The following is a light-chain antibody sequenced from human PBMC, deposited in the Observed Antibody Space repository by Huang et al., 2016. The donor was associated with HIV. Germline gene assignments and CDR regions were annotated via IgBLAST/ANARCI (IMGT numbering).Light chain of an antibody. CDR1: QSVSTY. Sequence: NMLTQSPATLSLSPGKRATPSGRASQSVSTYLAWYQQKPGQAPSLLIYDASFRATGIPVRFSGSGSGANFTLTISRLEPEDFAVYYCQDRYNWPRFTFGPGTKVDIK. J-gene: IGKJ3*01. CDR2: DAS. CDR3: QDRYNWPRFT. V-gene: IGKV3-11*01.